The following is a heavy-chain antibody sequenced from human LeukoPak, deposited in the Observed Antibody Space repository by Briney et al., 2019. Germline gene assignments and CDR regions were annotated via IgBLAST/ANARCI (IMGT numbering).Heavy chain of an antibody. Sequence: RGSLRLSCAASGFTVSSNYMTWIRQPPGKGLEWISYISSSGSTLDYTDSVKGRFTISRDNANNSVSLQMNSLRAEDTAVYYCARSEKNYDFWTGEDYWGQGTLVTVSS. V-gene: IGHV3-11*04. CDR3: ARSEKNYDFWTGEDY. CDR2: ISSSGSTL. J-gene: IGHJ4*02. CDR1: GFTVSSNY. D-gene: IGHD3-3*01.